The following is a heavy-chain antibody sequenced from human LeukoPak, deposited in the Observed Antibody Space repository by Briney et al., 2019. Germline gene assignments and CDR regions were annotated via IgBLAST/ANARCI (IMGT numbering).Heavy chain of an antibody. D-gene: IGHD6-19*01. CDR2: ISSSSGYI. CDR1: GFTFSTYS. Sequence: PGGSLRLSCAASGFTFSTYSMNWARQAPGKGLEWVSFISSSSGYIYYADSVKGRFTISRDNAKNSLYLQMNSLRAEDTAVYYCARGMLGGVPAVAGTSHFDYWGQGTLVTVSS. J-gene: IGHJ4*02. V-gene: IGHV3-21*01. CDR3: ARGMLGGVPAVAGTSHFDY.